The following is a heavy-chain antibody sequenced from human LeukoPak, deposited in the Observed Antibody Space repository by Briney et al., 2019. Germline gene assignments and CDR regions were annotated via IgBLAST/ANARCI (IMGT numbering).Heavy chain of an antibody. CDR3: ASRKLGSDY. D-gene: IGHD7-27*01. Sequence: SETLSLTCTVSGGSVTDYYWSWTRQSPGKGLEWIGYIYYTGTSYNPSLKSRVTISADTSKNQFSLKLISVTAADTAVYYCASRKLGSDYWGQGTLVTVSS. J-gene: IGHJ4*02. V-gene: IGHV4-59*02. CDR1: GGSVTDYY. CDR2: IYYTGT.